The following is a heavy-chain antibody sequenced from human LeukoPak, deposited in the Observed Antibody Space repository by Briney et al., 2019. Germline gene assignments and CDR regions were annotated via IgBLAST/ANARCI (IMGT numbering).Heavy chain of an antibody. D-gene: IGHD6-19*01. CDR2: MNPNSGNT. J-gene: IGHJ4*02. CDR1: GYTFTSYD. CDR3: ARDDPNSSGWWFDY. V-gene: IGHV1-8*01. Sequence: ASVKVFCKASGYTFTSYDINWVRQATGQGLEWMGGMNPNSGNTGYAQKFQGRVTMTRNTSISTAYMELSSLRSEDTAVYYCARDDPNSSGWWFDYWGQGTLVTVSS.